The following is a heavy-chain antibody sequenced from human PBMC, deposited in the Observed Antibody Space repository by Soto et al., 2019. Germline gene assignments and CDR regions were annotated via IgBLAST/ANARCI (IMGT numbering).Heavy chain of an antibody. J-gene: IGHJ3*01. CDR3: ARECVGSGHAGGFDV. V-gene: IGHV3-23*01. Sequence: EVQLLDSGGGLVQPGGSLRLSCAASGFTFRTSVMTWVRQAPGKGLEWVSTINDNGGATHYADSVKGRFTISRDNSRDRMFLQMNSLRAEDTAIYYCARECVGSGHAGGFDVWGQGTRVTVSS. CDR1: GFTFRTSV. CDR2: INDNGGAT. D-gene: IGHD6-19*01.